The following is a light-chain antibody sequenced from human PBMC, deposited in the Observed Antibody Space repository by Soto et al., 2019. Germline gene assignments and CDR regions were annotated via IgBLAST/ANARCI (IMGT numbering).Light chain of an antibody. Sequence: QSALTQPPSASGSPGQSVTISCTGTSSDVGGYNYVSWYQQHPGKAPKLMIYEVSKRPSGVPDRFSGSKSGNTASLTVSGLQAEDEADYYCSSYAGSHNLVFGTCTKLTVL. CDR1: SSDVGGYNY. J-gene: IGLJ1*01. CDR2: EVS. CDR3: SSYAGSHNLV. V-gene: IGLV2-8*01.